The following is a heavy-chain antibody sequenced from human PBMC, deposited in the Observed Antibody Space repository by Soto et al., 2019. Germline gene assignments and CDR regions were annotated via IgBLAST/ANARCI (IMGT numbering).Heavy chain of an antibody. Sequence: MRLFCAAFGFTFSSYAMRWVRQPPWKGLEWVSAISGSGGSTYYADSVKGRFTISRDNSKNTLYLQMNSLRAEDTAVYYCAKLSNGGDSNWFDPWGQGTLVTVSS. CDR1: GFTFSSYA. J-gene: IGHJ5*02. CDR2: ISGSGGST. V-gene: IGHV3-23*01. CDR3: AKLSNGGDSNWFDP. D-gene: IGHD2-21*02.